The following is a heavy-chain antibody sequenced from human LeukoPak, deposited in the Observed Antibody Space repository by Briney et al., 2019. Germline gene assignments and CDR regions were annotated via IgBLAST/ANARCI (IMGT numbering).Heavy chain of an antibody. J-gene: IGHJ4*02. D-gene: IGHD3/OR15-3a*01. CDR1: GITLSNYG. CDR2: ISERGGST. Sequence: GGSLRLSCVVSGITLSNYGMSWVRQAPGKGLEWVSGISERGGSTYYADSVKGRFTISRDNAKNTLYLQMNSLRAEDTAVYYCAKRGTGYNHFDYWGQGTLVTVSS. V-gene: IGHV3-23*01. CDR3: AKRGTGYNHFDY.